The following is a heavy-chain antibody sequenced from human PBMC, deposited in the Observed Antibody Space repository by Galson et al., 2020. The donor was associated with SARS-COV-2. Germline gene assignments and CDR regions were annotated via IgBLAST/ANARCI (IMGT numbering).Heavy chain of an antibody. CDR3: ARVRTGTTYYFDY. D-gene: IGHD1-1*01. CDR1: GYFIRSGSY. V-gene: IGHV4-38-2*02. Sequence: SETLSLTCTVSGYFIRSGSYLGWIRQPPGKGLEWIWSIYHSGTTYDNPSLKSRVTLSVDTYKNQSSLKLSFVTAADTAVYYCARVRTGTTYYFDYWGQGTLVTVSS. J-gene: IGHJ4*02. CDR2: IYHSGTT.